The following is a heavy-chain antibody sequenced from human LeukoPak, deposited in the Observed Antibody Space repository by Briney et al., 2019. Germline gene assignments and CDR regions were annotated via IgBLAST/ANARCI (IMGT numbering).Heavy chain of an antibody. Sequence: GGSLRLSCAASGFTFSRHWMSWVRQAPGKGLEWVSAISGSGGSTYYADSVKGRFTISRDNSKNTLYLQMNSLRAEDTAVYYCAKDLDLRGGAFDYWGQGTLVTVSS. V-gene: IGHV3-23*01. CDR3: AKDLDLRGGAFDY. CDR1: GFTFSRHW. CDR2: ISGSGGST. D-gene: IGHD3-3*01. J-gene: IGHJ4*02.